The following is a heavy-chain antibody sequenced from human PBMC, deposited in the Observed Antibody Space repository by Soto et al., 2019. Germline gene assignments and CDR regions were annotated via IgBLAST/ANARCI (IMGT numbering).Heavy chain of an antibody. D-gene: IGHD5-18*01. CDR3: GGDQMNTARLSGSPM. J-gene: IGHJ4*03. V-gene: IGHV1-69*05. Sequence: QVQLVQTGAEVKKPGSSVKVSCKASGGTFSSYAISWVRQAPGQGLEWMGGIIPIFGTANYAQKFQATVTXTXXXPXXTASMELSSRRSQDTPVHYLGGDQMNTARLSGSPMWGHGVMVTASS. CDR1: GGTFSSYA. CDR2: IIPIFGTA.